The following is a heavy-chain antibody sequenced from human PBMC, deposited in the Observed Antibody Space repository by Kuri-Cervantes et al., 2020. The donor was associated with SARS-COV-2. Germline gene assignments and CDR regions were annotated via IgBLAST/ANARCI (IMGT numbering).Heavy chain of an antibody. CDR2: IRYDGGNK. V-gene: IGHV3-30*02. J-gene: IGHJ4*02. Sequence: GGSLRLSCAASGFTFSSYGMHWVRQAPGKGLEWVAFIRYDGGNKYYADSVKGRFTISRDNSKNTLYLQMNSLRAEDTAVYYCAGLYSSSWSYDYWGQGTLVTVSS. CDR1: GFTFSSYG. CDR3: AGLYSSSWSYDY. D-gene: IGHD6-13*01.